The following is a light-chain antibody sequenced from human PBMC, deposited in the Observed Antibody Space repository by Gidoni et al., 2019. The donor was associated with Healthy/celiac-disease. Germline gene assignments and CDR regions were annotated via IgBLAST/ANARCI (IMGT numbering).Light chain of an antibody. CDR3: CSYAGSSTFVV. CDR1: SSDVGSYNL. CDR2: EGS. J-gene: IGLJ2*01. V-gene: IGLV2-23*03. Sequence: QSALTQPASVSGSPGQSITISCTGTSSDVGSYNLVSWYHQPPGKAPKIMIYEGSKRPSGVSNRVSGSKSGNTASLTISGLQAEDEADYYCCSYAGSSTFVVFGGGTKLTVL.